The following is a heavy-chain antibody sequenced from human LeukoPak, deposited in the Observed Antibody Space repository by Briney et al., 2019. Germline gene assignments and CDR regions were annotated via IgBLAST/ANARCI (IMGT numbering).Heavy chain of an antibody. Sequence: ASVKVSCKAAGYTFTGYYMFWARQAPGQGLEWMGRINPNSGGTNYAQKFQGRVTMTRDTSISTAYMELSRLRYDDTAVYYCARGYCSGGSCYSVENWFDPWGQGTLVTVSS. CDR3: ARGYCSGGSCYSVENWFDP. V-gene: IGHV1-2*06. D-gene: IGHD2-15*01. CDR2: INPNSGGT. CDR1: GYTFTGYY. J-gene: IGHJ5*02.